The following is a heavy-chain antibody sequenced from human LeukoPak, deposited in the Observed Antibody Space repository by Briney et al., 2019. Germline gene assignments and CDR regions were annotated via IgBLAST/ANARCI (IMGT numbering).Heavy chain of an antibody. CDR2: INSDGIGT. Sequence: GRSLRLSCVASGFTFSGFWMHWVRQAPGKGLVWVSRINSDGIGTAYADSVKGRFTISRDNAKNTLYLQMSSLRAEDTAVYYCVRNRQEGWIDYWGQGTLVTVSS. D-gene: IGHD1-14*01. V-gene: IGHV3-74*01. CDR1: GFTFSGFW. J-gene: IGHJ4*02. CDR3: VRNRQEGWIDY.